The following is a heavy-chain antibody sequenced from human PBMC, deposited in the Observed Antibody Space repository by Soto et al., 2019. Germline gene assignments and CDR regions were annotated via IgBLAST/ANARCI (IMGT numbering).Heavy chain of an antibody. J-gene: IGHJ4*02. CDR1: GFTFSSYG. Sequence: QVQLVESGGGVVQPGRSLRLSCAASGFTFSSYGMHWVRQAPGKGLAWVAVVSDDGSNKYYADSVKGRFTISRDNSKNTLYLQMNSLRAEDTAVYYCAKEWVYDSSGWSFDYWGQGTLVTVSS. V-gene: IGHV3-30*18. CDR2: VSDDGSNK. CDR3: AKEWVYDSSGWSFDY. D-gene: IGHD3-22*01.